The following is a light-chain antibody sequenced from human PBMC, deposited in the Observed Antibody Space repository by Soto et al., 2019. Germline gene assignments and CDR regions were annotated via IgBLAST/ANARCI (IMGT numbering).Light chain of an antibody. J-gene: IGLJ3*02. Sequence: QSVLTQPPSASGTPGQRVTISCSGSSSNIGTNYVYWYKQLPGTAPKLLIYCNDQRPSWVPDRLSGSKSGTSASLAISGLRSEAEADYYCATRDNRLSRWVFGGGTKLTVL. V-gene: IGLV1-47*02. CDR3: ATRDNRLSRWV. CDR2: CND. CDR1: SSNIGTNY.